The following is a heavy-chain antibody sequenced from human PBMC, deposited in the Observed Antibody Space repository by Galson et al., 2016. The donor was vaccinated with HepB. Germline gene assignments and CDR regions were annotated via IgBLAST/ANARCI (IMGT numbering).Heavy chain of an antibody. D-gene: IGHD5-18*01. CDR1: GYTFTNYY. V-gene: IGHV1-46*01. Sequence: SGYTFTNYYMHWVRQAPGQGLEWMGMINPSGGRTDYAQKFQSRVTMTRDTSTTTAYMELSRLRSEDTALYYCALQRSGDAFDIWGQGAMVTVSS. J-gene: IGHJ3*02. CDR3: ALQRSGDAFDI. CDR2: INPSGGRT.